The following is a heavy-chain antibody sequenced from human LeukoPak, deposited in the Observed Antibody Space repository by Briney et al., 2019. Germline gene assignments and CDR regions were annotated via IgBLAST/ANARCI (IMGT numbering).Heavy chain of an antibody. CDR2: ISSSSSTI. D-gene: IGHD3-10*01. J-gene: IGHJ4*02. Sequence: PGGSLRLSCAASGFTFSSYSMNWVRQAPGKGLEWVSYISSSSSTIYYADSVKGRFTISRDNAKNSLYLQMNSLRAEDTAVYYCARDQYSITMVRGVKDYWGQGTLVTVSS. CDR1: GFTFSSYS. CDR3: ARDQYSITMVRGVKDY. V-gene: IGHV3-48*01.